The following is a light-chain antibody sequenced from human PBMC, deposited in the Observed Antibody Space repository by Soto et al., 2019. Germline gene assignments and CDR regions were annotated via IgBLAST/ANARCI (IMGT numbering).Light chain of an antibody. CDR2: GTS. Sequence: MMMTQSPATLSVSPGERVTLSCRTSHSVNSHVAWYQQKPGQGPSLLIYGTSTRAGGVPARFSGGGPGTEFTLTITSLQSEDFAVYYYHQYNGWPRTFGQGTKVDIK. CDR3: HQYNGWPRT. J-gene: IGKJ1*01. CDR1: HSVNSH. V-gene: IGKV3-15*01.